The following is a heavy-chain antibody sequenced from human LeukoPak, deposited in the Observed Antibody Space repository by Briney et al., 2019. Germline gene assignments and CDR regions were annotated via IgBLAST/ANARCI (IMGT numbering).Heavy chain of an antibody. CDR2: ISYDGSNK. J-gene: IGHJ6*02. Sequence: PGRSLRLACAASGFTFSSYAMRWVRQAPGKGLGWVAVISYDGSNKYYADSVKGRFTLSRANSKNTLYLQMNSLRAEHTAVYYCARDFRRGLTPNYYFYGMDVWGQGTTVTVPS. CDR3: ARDFRRGLTPNYYFYGMDV. CDR1: GFTFSSYA. D-gene: IGHD2-15*01. V-gene: IGHV3-30-3*01.